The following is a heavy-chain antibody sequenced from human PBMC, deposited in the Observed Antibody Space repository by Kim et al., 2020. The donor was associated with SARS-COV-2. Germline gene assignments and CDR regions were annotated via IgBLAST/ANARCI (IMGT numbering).Heavy chain of an antibody. CDR1: GYNFATYW. D-gene: IGHD2-2*01. CDR2: IYPGDSDT. CDR3: ARQRGTKRLADY. V-gene: IGHV5-51*01. J-gene: IGHJ4*02. Sequence: GESLKISCKTSGYNFATYWIGWVRQMPGKGLESMGIIYPGDSDTRYSPSFQGQVTISADKSSSTAYLQWSSLKASDTAMYYCARQRGTKRLADYWGQGTLVTVSS.